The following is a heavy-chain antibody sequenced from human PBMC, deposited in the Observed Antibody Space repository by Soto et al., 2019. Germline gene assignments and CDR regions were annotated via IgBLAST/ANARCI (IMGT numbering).Heavy chain of an antibody. D-gene: IGHD3-9*01. CDR3: ARVPLSGDDILTGFWFDP. CDR2: ISSSSSDT. Sequence: GGSLRLSCAASGFTFSDYYMSWIRQAPGKGLEWVSYISSSSSDTNYADSVKGRFTISRDNAKNSLYLQMNSLRAEDTAVYYCARVPLSGDDILTGFWFDPWGQGTLVTVSS. V-gene: IGHV3-11*05. J-gene: IGHJ5*02. CDR1: GFTFSDYY.